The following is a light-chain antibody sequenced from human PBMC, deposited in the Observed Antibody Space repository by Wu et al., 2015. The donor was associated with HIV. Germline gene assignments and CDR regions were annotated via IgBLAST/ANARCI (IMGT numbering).Light chain of an antibody. CDR1: DDSYL. Sequence: SVGRQSHRXFXGQSDDSYLVGLVSAETRKAPKLLIYEASTLESGVPSRFSGSGSGTEFTLTISSLQPDDFATYYCQHYLGYSTWTFGQGTKVEIK. J-gene: IGKJ1*01. CDR3: QHYLGYSTWT. V-gene: IGKV1-5*03. CDR2: EAS.